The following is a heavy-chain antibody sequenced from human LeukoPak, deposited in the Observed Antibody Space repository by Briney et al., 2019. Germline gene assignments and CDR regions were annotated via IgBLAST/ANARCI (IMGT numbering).Heavy chain of an antibody. CDR1: GGSISSSNW. J-gene: IGHJ4*02. CDR3: ARIGHEDYYFDY. CDR2: IYYSGST. V-gene: IGHV4-4*02. Sequence: SETLSLTCAVSGGSISSSNWWGWIRQPPGKGLEWIGSIYYSGSTNYNPSLKSRVTISVDTSKNQFSLKLNSVTAADTAVYYCARIGHEDYYFDYWGQGTLVTVSS.